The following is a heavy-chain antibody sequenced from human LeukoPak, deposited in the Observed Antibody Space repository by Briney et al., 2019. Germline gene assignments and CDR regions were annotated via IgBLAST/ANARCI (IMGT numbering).Heavy chain of an antibody. CDR1: GFTFDDYA. CDR2: ISWNSGSI. CDR3: ARDSDY. V-gene: IGHV3-9*01. J-gene: IGHJ4*02. Sequence: GRSLRLSCAASGFTFDDYAMHWVRQAPGKGLEWVSGISWNSGSIGYADSVKGRFTIPRDNAKNSLYLQMNSLRAEDTAVYYCARDSDYWGQGTLVTVSS.